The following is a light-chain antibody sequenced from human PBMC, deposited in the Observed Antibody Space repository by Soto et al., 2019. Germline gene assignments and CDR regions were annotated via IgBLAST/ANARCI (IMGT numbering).Light chain of an antibody. CDR1: QGICNW. CDR3: HQYNSYS. Sequence: DIQMTQSPAPLPASVGHRVTITCRASQGICNWFAWYQQKPATAPKVLIYHASTLQSVGPPRLSGSGSGAEFCLSSRRGQPDYFATENRHQYNSYSLGEGTMVEIK. CDR2: HAS. J-gene: IGKJ1*01. V-gene: IGKV1-5*01.